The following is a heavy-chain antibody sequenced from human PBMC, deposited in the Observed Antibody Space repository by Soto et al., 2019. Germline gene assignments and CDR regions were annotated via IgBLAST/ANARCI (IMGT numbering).Heavy chain of an antibody. CDR2: IYHSGST. J-gene: IGHJ4*02. D-gene: IGHD4-17*01. Sequence: TLSLTCAVSGGSISSGDYSWSWIRQPPGKGLEWIGYIYHSGSTYYNPSLKSRVTISVDRSKNQFSLKLGSVTAADTAVYYCARGTNDYGDYDYFDYWGQGTLVT. CDR3: ARGTNDYGDYDYFDY. CDR1: GGSISSGDYS. V-gene: IGHV4-30-2*01.